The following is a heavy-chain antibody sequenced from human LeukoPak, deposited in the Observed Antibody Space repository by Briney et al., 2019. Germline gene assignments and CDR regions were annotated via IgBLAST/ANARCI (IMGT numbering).Heavy chain of an antibody. V-gene: IGHV3-33*01. J-gene: IGHJ5*02. CDR1: GFSFTSYG. Sequence: GGSLRLSCAASGFSFTSYGMHWVRQAPGKGLEWVAVIWYHRGNESYADSVKGRFTISRDTSKNTLYLQMNSLRAEDTAMYYCARDVDTTSHLNWFDPWGQGTLVTVSS. CDR3: ARDVDTTSHLNWFDP. CDR2: IWYHRGNE. D-gene: IGHD5-18*01.